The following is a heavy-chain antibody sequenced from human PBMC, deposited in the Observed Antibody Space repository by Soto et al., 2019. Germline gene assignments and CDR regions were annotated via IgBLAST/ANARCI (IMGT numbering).Heavy chain of an antibody. Sequence: GGSLRLSCAASGFTFSNYGMHWVRQAPGKGLEWVAFISDDGSNKYYADSMKGRFTMSRDNSKRTLYLQMSSLRVEDTAVYYCTKRRNVLRFLEWSTGIEVCGQGTTGTVSS. CDR2: ISDDGSNK. J-gene: IGHJ6*02. CDR1: GFTFSNYG. D-gene: IGHD3-3*01. CDR3: TKRRNVLRFLEWSTGIEV. V-gene: IGHV3-30*18.